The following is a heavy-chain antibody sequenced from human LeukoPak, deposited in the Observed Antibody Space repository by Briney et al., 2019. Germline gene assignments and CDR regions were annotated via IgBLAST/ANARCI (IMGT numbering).Heavy chain of an antibody. V-gene: IGHV4-39*07. CDR1: GGSIISSSYY. D-gene: IGHD6-19*01. Sequence: LETLSLTCTVSGGSIISSSYYWGWIRQPPGKGLEWIGSIYYSGSTYYNPSPKSRVIISLDTSKNQFSLKLSSVTAADTAVYYCARDRSGWYADWGQGTLVTVSS. J-gene: IGHJ4*02. CDR2: IYYSGST. CDR3: ARDRSGWYAD.